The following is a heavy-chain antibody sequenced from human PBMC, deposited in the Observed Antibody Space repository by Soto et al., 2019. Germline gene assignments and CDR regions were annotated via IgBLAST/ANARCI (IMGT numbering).Heavy chain of an antibody. Sequence: ASENLSLTCTGSGGSISRYYWSGIRPPPGKGLEWIRYIYYSGSTNYNPSLKSRVTISVDTSKNQFSLKLSSVTAADTAVYYCARDRTKYYDILTGKGYYYYGMDVWGQGTTVTVSS. CDR1: GGSISRYY. CDR2: IYYSGST. CDR3: ARDRTKYYDILTGKGYYYYGMDV. J-gene: IGHJ6*02. D-gene: IGHD3-9*01. V-gene: IGHV4-59*01.